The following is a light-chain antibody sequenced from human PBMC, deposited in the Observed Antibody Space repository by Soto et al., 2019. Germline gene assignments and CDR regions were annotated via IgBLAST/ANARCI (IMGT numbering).Light chain of an antibody. Sequence: EIVMTQSPSTLAVSPGGRSTLSCRASQSVSIKLAWYQQKPGQAPRLLIYDTSTRATGIPARFSGSGSGTEFTLPISSLKSADFAVYYCQQYNNWHPITFGQGTRLEI. CDR2: DTS. CDR3: QQYNNWHPIT. CDR1: QSVSIK. J-gene: IGKJ5*01. V-gene: IGKV3-15*01.